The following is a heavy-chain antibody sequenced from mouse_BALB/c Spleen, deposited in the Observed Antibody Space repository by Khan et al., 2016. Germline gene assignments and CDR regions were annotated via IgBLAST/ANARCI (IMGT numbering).Heavy chain of an antibody. CDR2: ISYSGST. V-gene: IGHV3-2*02. Sequence: EVQLQESGPGLVKPSQSLSLTCTVTGYSITSDYAWNWIRQFPGNKLEWMGYISYSGSTSYNPSLKSRISITRDTSKNQFFLQLNSVTTEDTATDYCARSMNTTGFAYWGQGTLVTVSA. J-gene: IGHJ3*01. CDR3: ARSMNTTGFAY. CDR1: GYSITSDYA. D-gene: IGHD2-4*01.